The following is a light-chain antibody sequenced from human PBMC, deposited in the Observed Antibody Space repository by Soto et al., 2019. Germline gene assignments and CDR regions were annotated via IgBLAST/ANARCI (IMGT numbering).Light chain of an antibody. V-gene: IGLV1-40*01. J-gene: IGLJ1*01. Sequence: QSVLTQPPSVSGAPGQRVTISCTGSSSNIGAGYDVHWYLQLPGTAPKLLIHGNSNRPSGVPDRFSGSKSGTSASLAITGLQAEDEADYYCSSYTSSSLYVFGTGTKLTVL. CDR2: GNS. CDR1: SSNIGAGYD. CDR3: SSYTSSSLYV.